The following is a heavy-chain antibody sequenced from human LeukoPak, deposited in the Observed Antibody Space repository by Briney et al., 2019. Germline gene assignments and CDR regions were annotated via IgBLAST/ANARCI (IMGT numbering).Heavy chain of an antibody. CDR2: IYPGDSDT. CDR1: GYIFTSYW. CDR3: ARRVGGTTSRAFDI. D-gene: IGHD1-26*01. J-gene: IGHJ3*02. Sequence: GGPLQISCRGSGYIFTSYWIAWVRQMPGKGLEYMGIIYPGDSDTRYSPSFQGQVTISADKSISTAYLQWSSLKASDTAMYYCARRVGGTTSRAFDIWGQGTRVSVSS. V-gene: IGHV5-51*01.